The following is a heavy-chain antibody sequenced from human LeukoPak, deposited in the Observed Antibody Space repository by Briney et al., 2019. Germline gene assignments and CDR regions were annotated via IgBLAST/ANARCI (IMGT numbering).Heavy chain of an antibody. J-gene: IGHJ6*03. Sequence: GGSLRLSCAASGFTFSSYSMNWVRQAPGKGLEWVSYVSSSSSTIYYADSVKGRFTVSRDNAKNSLYLQMNSLRAEDTAVYYCAALGYCSSTSCYNYYYMDVWGKGTTVTVSS. V-gene: IGHV3-48*04. CDR1: GFTFSSYS. D-gene: IGHD2-2*01. CDR2: VSSSSSTI. CDR3: AALGYCSSTSCYNYYYMDV.